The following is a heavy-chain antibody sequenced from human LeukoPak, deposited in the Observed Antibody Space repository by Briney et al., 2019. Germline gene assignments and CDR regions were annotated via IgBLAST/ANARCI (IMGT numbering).Heavy chain of an antibody. V-gene: IGHV3-53*01. Sequence: SGGSLRLSCAASGFTVSSNYMSWVCQSPGKGLEWVSVIYSGGTTYYADSVKGRFTISRDNSNNTLYLQMNSLRAEDTAVYYCASYGSGSYRGLDYWGQGTLVTVSS. CDR3: ASYGSGSYRGLDY. J-gene: IGHJ4*02. CDR2: IYSGGTT. CDR1: GFTVSSNY. D-gene: IGHD3-10*01.